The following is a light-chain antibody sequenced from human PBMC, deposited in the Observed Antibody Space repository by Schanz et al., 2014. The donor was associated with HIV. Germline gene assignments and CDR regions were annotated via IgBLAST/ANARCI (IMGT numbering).Light chain of an antibody. CDR2: VNRDGSH. CDR3: QTWGTGIVV. Sequence: QTVVTQSPSASASLGASVRLTCTLTSGHSNQAIAWHQQQPEKGPRYLMKVNRDGSHSKGDGIPDRFSGSSSGAERYLTISSLQSEDEADYYCQTWGTGIVVFGGGTKLTVL. J-gene: IGLJ2*01. V-gene: IGLV4-69*02. CDR1: SGHSNQA.